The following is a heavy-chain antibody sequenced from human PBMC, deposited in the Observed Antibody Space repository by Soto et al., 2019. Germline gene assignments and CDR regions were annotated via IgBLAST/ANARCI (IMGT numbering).Heavy chain of an antibody. V-gene: IGHV3-23*01. CDR2: LDGAGGST. J-gene: IGHJ6*02. D-gene: IGHD3-10*01. CDR1: GFTFSDFA. CDR3: AAPRDEYGSAVSWFTYGMDI. Sequence: GGSLRLSCLASGFTFSDFAMTWVRHVPGRGLEWVASLDGAGGSTYYAESVRGRFSISRDNSQNTLFLQMKRLTVDDTAIYYCAAPRDEYGSAVSWFTYGMDIWGQGTTVTVSS.